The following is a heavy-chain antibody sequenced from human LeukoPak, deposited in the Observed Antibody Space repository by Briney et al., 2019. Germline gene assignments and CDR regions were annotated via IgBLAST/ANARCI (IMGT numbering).Heavy chain of an antibody. CDR3: ATAWGSSHNWFDP. V-gene: IGHV1-24*01. Sequence: ASVTVSCKVSGYTLTELSMHWVRQAPGKGLEWMGGFDPEDGETIYAQKFQGRATMTEDTYTDTAYMELSSLRSEDTAVYYCATAWGSSHNWFDPWGQGTLVTVSS. CDR2: FDPEDGET. J-gene: IGHJ5*02. CDR1: GYTLTELS. D-gene: IGHD3-16*01.